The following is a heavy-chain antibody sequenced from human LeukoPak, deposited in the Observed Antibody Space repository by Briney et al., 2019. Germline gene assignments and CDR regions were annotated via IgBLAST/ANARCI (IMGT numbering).Heavy chain of an antibody. V-gene: IGHV3-11*01. CDR3: ARERRDGYNLLDY. D-gene: IGHD5-24*01. CDR2: ISSSGSTI. Sequence: GGSLRLSCAASGFTFSDYYMSWIRQAPGKGLEWVSYISSSGSTIYYADSVKGRFTISRDNAKNSLYLRMNSLRAEDTAVYYCARERRDGYNLLDYWGQGTLVTVSS. J-gene: IGHJ4*02. CDR1: GFTFSDYY.